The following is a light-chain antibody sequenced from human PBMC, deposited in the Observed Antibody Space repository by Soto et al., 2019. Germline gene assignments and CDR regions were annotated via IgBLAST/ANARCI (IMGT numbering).Light chain of an antibody. CDR3: QQYNNWPRT. J-gene: IGKJ1*01. CDR2: GAS. Sequence: EIVMTQSPATLSVSPGERATLSCRASQSVSSNLAWYQQKPGQAPRLLIYGASTRATGIPARFSGSGSGTEFTLIIISPQSEDFAVYYCQQYNNWPRTLGQGTKVDIK. CDR1: QSVSSN. V-gene: IGKV3-15*01.